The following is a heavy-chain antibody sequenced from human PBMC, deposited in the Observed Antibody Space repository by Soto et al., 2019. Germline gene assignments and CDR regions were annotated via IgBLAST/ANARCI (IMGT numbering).Heavy chain of an antibody. V-gene: IGHV3-30-3*01. CDR1: GFTFSSYA. CDR2: ISYDVSNK. J-gene: IGHJ1*01. D-gene: IGHD3-10*01. Sequence: GGSLRLSCAASGFTFSSYAMHWVRQAPGKGQEWVAVISYDVSNKYYAESVKGRFTISRDNSKNTLYLQMNSLRAEDTAVYYCARDSAPGTDFSAEYFQHWGQGTLVTVSS. CDR3: ARDSAPGTDFSAEYFQH.